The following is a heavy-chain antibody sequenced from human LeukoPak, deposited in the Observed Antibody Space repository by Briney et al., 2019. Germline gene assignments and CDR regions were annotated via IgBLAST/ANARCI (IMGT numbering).Heavy chain of an antibody. CDR2: ISWNSGSI. Sequence: GGSLRLSCAASGFTFDDYAMHWVRQAPGKGLEWVSGISWNSGSIGYADSVKGRFTISRDNAKNSLYLQMNSLRAEDTALYYCAKDMAHYDSSAAENYYYYYGMDVWGQGTTVTVSS. D-gene: IGHD3-22*01. J-gene: IGHJ6*02. CDR1: GFTFDDYA. CDR3: AKDMAHYDSSAAENYYYYYGMDV. V-gene: IGHV3-9*01.